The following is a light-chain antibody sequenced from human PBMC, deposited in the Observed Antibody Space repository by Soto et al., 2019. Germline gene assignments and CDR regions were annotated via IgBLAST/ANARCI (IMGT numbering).Light chain of an antibody. CDR1: SSDIGDYNY. J-gene: IGLJ1*01. Sequence: QSSLTQPPSVSGSPGQSVTFSCTGTSSDIGDYNYVSWYQQHPGKAPKLMIYEVTKRPSGVPDRFSGSKSGNTASLAVSGLQADDEADYYCSSYAGNKNYGVGNGTKVTVL. CDR2: EVT. V-gene: IGLV2-8*01. CDR3: SSYAGNKNYG.